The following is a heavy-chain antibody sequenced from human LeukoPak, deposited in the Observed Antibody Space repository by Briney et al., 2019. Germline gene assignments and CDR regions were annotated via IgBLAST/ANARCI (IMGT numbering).Heavy chain of an antibody. J-gene: IGHJ4*02. Sequence: PSETLSLTCAVYGGSFSGYYWSWIRQPPGKGLEWIGEINHSGSTNYNPSLKSRVTISVDTSKNQFSLKLSSLTAADTAVYYCASYGGNFTRASFDYWGQGTLVTVSS. CDR1: GGSFSGYY. CDR3: ASYGGNFTRASFDY. D-gene: IGHD4-23*01. CDR2: INHSGST. V-gene: IGHV4-34*01.